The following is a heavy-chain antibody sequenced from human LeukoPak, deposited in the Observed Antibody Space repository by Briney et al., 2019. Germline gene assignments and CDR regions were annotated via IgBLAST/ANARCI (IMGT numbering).Heavy chain of an antibody. CDR2: IYSGGST. CDR3: ARGILHYNWNDGLDY. CDR1: GFTVSSNY. V-gene: IGHV3-66*01. J-gene: IGHJ4*02. D-gene: IGHD1-1*01. Sequence: TGGSLRLSCAASGFTVSSNYMSWVRQAPGKGLEWVSVIYSGGSTYYADSVKGRFTISRGNSKNTLYLQMNSLRAEDTAVYYCARGILHYNWNDGLDYWGQGTLVTVSS.